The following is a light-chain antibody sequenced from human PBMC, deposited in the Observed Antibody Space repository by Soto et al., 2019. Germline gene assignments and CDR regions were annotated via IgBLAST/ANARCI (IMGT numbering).Light chain of an antibody. CDR2: GAS. CDR3: QQYNNWPRT. V-gene: IGKV3-15*01. CDR1: QSVSTY. J-gene: IGKJ1*01. Sequence: EIVLTQYPATLSLSPGERATLSCRVSQSVSTYLAWYQQKPGQAPRLLIYGASTRATGIPARFSGSGSGTEFTLTISSLQSEDFAVYYCQQYNNWPRTFGQGSKVDIK.